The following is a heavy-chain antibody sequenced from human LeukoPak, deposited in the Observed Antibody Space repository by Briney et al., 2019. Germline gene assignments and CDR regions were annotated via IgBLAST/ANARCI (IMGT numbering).Heavy chain of an antibody. CDR1: DGSFSGYY. CDR3: ARVLSGSYFPYYYGMDV. Sequence: PSETLSLTCAVYDGSFSGYYWSWIRQPPGKGLEWIGEINHSGSTNYNPSLKSRVTISVDTSKNQFSLKLSSVTAADTAVYYCARVLSGSYFPYYYGMDVWGQGTTVTVSS. CDR2: INHSGST. J-gene: IGHJ6*02. D-gene: IGHD1-26*01. V-gene: IGHV4-34*01.